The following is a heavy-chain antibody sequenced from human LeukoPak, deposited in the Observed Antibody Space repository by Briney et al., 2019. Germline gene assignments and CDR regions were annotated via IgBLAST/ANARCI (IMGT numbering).Heavy chain of an antibody. V-gene: IGHV4-34*01. CDR1: GGSFSGYY. J-gene: IGHJ4*02. Sequence: SETLSLTCAVYGGSFSGYYWSWIRQPPGKGLEWIGEINHSGSTNYNPSLKSRVTISVDTSKNQFSLKLSSVTAADTAVYYCARRPGWFGELFWGQGTLVTVSS. CDR3: ARRPGWFGELF. CDR2: INHSGST. D-gene: IGHD3-10*01.